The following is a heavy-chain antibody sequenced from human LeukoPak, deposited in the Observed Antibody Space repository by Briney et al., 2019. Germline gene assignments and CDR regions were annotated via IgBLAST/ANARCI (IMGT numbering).Heavy chain of an antibody. V-gene: IGHV4-31*03. CDR2: IYYSGST. D-gene: IGHD3-10*01. CDR1: GGSISSGGYY. J-gene: IGHJ4*02. CDR3: ARDGYYYDSGGVWYFDY. Sequence: PSETLSLTCTVSGGSISSGGYYWRWIRQHPGKGLEWIGYIYYSGSTYYNPSLKSRVTISVDTSKNQFSLKLSSVTAADTAVYYCARDGYYYDSGGVWYFDYWGQGTLVTVSS.